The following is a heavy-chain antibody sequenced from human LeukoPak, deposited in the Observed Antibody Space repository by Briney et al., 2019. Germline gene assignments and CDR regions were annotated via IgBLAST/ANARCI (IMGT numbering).Heavy chain of an antibody. CDR2: IYTSGST. Sequence: PSETLSLTCTVSGGSISSYSWNWIRQPAGKGLEWIGRIYTSGSTNYNPSLKSRVTMSVDTSKNQFSLKLSSVIAADTAIYYCARASSGSYYYFTTGAREPWSPSPQ. CDR1: GGSISSYS. D-gene: IGHD3-22*01. CDR3: ARASSGSYYYFTT. J-gene: IGHJ4*02. V-gene: IGHV4-4*07.